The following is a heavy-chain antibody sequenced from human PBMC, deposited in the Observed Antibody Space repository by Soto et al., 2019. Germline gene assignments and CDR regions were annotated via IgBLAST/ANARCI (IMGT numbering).Heavy chain of an antibody. D-gene: IGHD3-10*01. CDR1: GFTFSSHW. Sequence: VQLVESGGVLVQPGGSLRLSCAASGFTFSSHWMHWVRQAPGKGLVWVSRINSDGSRINYADSVKGRLTISRDNAKNTVYLQMNSRRAEDTAVYICARGASGRYYMDVWGKGTTVTVSS. CDR3: ARGASGRYYMDV. J-gene: IGHJ6*03. V-gene: IGHV3-74*01. CDR2: INSDGSRI.